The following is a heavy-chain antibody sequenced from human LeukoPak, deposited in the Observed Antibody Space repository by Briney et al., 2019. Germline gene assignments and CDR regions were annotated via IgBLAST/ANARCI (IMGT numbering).Heavy chain of an antibody. V-gene: IGHV1-18*01. CDR3: ARDRQVRITMVRGVITYHDY. J-gene: IGHJ4*02. CDR1: GYTITSYG. Sequence: ASVKVSCKASGYTITSYGISWVRQAPGQGLEWMGWISAYNGNTNYAQKLQGRVTMTTDTSTSTAYMELRSLRSDDTVVYYCARDRQVRITMVRGVITYHDYWGQGTLVTVSS. D-gene: IGHD3-10*01. CDR2: ISAYNGNT.